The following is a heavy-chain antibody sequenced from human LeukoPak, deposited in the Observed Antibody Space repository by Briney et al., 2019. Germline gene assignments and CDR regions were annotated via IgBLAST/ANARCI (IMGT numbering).Heavy chain of an antibody. CDR2: IYYSGST. Sequence: SATLSLTCTVSGGSISSSSYYWGWIRQPPGRGLEWIGSIYYSGSTYYNPSLKSRVTISVDTSKNQFSLKLSSVTAADTAVYYCARLARQQSWWLPGLGEDYWGQGTLVTVSS. CDR3: ARLARQQSWWLPGLGEDY. D-gene: IGHD2-8*02. V-gene: IGHV4-39*01. CDR1: GGSISSSSYY. J-gene: IGHJ4*02.